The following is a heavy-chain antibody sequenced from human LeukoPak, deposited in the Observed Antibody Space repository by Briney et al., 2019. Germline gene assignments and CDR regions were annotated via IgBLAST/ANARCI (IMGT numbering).Heavy chain of an antibody. CDR1: GFSLSTNGVG. D-gene: IGHD6-13*01. Sequence: SGPTLVKPTQTLTLTCTFSGFSLSTNGVGVGWIRQPPGEALEWLTLIYWDDDKRYSPSLKSRLTVTKDISKNQVVLTLTNMDPVDTATYYCAHRLTGYNSNWYHGYFDYWGQGTLVTVSS. J-gene: IGHJ4*02. CDR3: AHRLTGYNSNWYHGYFDY. CDR2: IYWDDDK. V-gene: IGHV2-5*02.